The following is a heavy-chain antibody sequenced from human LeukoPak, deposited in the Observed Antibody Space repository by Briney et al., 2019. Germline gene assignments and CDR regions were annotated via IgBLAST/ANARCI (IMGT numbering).Heavy chain of an antibody. V-gene: IGHV3-48*03. CDR1: GFTVSSFE. J-gene: IGHJ5*02. D-gene: IGHD2/OR15-2a*01. CDR3: AKDPEYSTTNA. Sequence: GGSLRLSCEASGFTVSSFEINWVRQAPGKGLEWVSYISSSGGTMDYADSVKGRFTVSRDNGKKLVHLQLNSLRAEDTAVYYCAKDPEYSTTNAWGQGTLVTVSS. CDR2: ISSSGGTM.